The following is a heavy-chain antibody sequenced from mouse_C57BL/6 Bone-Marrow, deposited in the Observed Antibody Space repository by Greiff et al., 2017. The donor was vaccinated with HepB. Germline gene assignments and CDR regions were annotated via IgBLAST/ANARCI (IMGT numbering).Heavy chain of an antibody. CDR3: ARDLDYFDY. CDR2: INYDGSST. Sequence: EVKLMESEGGLVQPGSSMKLSCTASGFTFSDYYMAWVRQVPEKGLEWVANINYDGSSTYYLDSLKSRFIISRDNAKNILYLQMSSLKSEDTATYYCARDLDYFDYWGQGTTLTVSS. J-gene: IGHJ2*01. CDR1: GFTFSDYY. V-gene: IGHV5-16*01.